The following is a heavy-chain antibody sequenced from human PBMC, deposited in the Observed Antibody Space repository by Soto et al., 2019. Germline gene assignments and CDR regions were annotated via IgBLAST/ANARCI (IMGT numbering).Heavy chain of an antibody. D-gene: IGHD3-22*01. J-gene: IGHJ1*01. V-gene: IGHV3-7*01. CDR1: GFTFSSYW. Sequence: GGSLRLSCAASGFTFSSYWMSWVRQAPGKGLEWVANIKQDGSEKYYVDSVKGRFTISRDNAKNSLYLQMNSLRAEDTAVYYCARSGAHDSSGYSRWGQGTLVTVSS. CDR3: ARSGAHDSSGYSR. CDR2: IKQDGSEK.